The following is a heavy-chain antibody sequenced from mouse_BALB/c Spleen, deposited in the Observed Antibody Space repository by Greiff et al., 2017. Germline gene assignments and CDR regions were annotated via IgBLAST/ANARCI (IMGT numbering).Heavy chain of an antibody. V-gene: IGHV5-6-5*01. Sequence: EVQVVESGGGLVKPGGSLKLSCAASGFTFSSYAMSWVRQTPEKRLEWVASISSGGSTYYPDSVKGRFTISRDNARNILYLQMSSLRSEDTAMYYCARGGGLRRFAYWGQGTLVTVSA. J-gene: IGHJ3*01. CDR2: ISSGGST. D-gene: IGHD2-2*01. CDR3: ARGGGLRRFAY. CDR1: GFTFSSYA.